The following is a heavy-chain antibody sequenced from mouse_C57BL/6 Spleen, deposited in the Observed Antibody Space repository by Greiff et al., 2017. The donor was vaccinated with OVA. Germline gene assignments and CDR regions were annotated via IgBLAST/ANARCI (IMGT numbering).Heavy chain of an antibody. V-gene: IGHV1-69*01. CDR1: GYTFTSYW. CDR2: IDPSDSYT. Sequence: QVQLQQPGAELVMPGASVKLSCKASGYTFTSYWMHWVKQRPGQGLEWIGEIDPSDSYTNYNQKFKGKSTLTVDKSSSTAYMQLSSLTSEDSAVYYCARRTRNSAMDYWGQGTSVTVSS. J-gene: IGHJ4*01. CDR3: ARRTRNSAMDY.